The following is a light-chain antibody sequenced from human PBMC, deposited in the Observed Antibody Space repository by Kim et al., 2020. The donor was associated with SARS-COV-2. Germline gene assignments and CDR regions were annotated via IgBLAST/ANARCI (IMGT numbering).Light chain of an antibody. Sequence: QSVTISCTGTSSDIGAYKYVSWYQQHPGKAPKLMIYEVNRRPSGVPDRFSGSKSGNTASLTVSGLQAEYEADYYCTSYAGSNNLDVFGTGTKVTVL. CDR1: SSDIGAYKY. J-gene: IGLJ1*01. V-gene: IGLV2-8*01. CDR2: EVN. CDR3: TSYAGSNNLDV.